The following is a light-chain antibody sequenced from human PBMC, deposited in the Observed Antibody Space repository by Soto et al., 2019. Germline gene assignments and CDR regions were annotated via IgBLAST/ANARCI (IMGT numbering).Light chain of an antibody. Sequence: DIVMTQSPDSLAVSLGERATINCKSSQSVLYSSNNKNYLAWYQQKPGQPPKLLIYWASTRESGVPDRFSGSGPGTDFTLTISSLQAEDVAVYYCQQYYITPWTFGQGTKVEIK. J-gene: IGKJ1*01. V-gene: IGKV4-1*01. CDR1: QSVLYSSNNKNY. CDR2: WAS. CDR3: QQYYITPWT.